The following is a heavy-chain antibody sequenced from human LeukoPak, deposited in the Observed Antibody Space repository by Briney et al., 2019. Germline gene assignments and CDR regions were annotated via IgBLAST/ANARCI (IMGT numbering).Heavy chain of an antibody. CDR1: GDSINTGGYY. CDR3: VRDRPYYGFES. CDR2: IYYSGST. V-gene: IGHV4-31*03. D-gene: IGHD3-3*01. Sequence: PSETLSLTCTISGDSINTGGYYWTWVRQHPGKGLEWIGYIYYSGSTYFHPSLKSRVSMSVDTSKNQFSLTLNSVTAADTAVYYCVRDRPYYGFESWGQGTLVTVSS. J-gene: IGHJ5*01.